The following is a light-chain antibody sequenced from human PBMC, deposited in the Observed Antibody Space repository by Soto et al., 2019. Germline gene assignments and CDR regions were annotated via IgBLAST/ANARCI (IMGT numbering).Light chain of an antibody. CDR1: SSDVGDYDY. V-gene: IGLV2-14*03. Sequence: QSVLTQPASVSGSPGQSITISCTGTSSDVGDYDYVSWYQQHPGKAPKLLIYDVSNRPSGVSNRFSGSKSGNTASLTISGLQAEDEADYYCSSYSSSSTVVFGEGTKLTVL. CDR2: DVS. J-gene: IGLJ2*01. CDR3: SSYSSSSTVV.